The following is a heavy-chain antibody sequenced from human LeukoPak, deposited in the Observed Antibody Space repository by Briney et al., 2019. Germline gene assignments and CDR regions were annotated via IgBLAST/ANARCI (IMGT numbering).Heavy chain of an antibody. Sequence: GGSLRLSCAASGFTFRSYAMSWVRQAPGGGLEWVSAISAASETTYYADSVKGRFTISRDNSKSTLYLQMNSLRAGDTAVYYCAKRRYCSSTSCHDFDYWGQGTLVTVSS. V-gene: IGHV3-23*01. CDR2: ISAASETT. D-gene: IGHD2-2*01. CDR1: GFTFRSYA. J-gene: IGHJ4*02. CDR3: AKRRYCSSTSCHDFDY.